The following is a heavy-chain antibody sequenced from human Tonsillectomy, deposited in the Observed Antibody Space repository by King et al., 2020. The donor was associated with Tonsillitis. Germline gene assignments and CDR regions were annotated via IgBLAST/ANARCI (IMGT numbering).Heavy chain of an antibody. CDR3: ARHYDSSGHFLKSFIY. J-gene: IGHJ4*02. CDR2: IYYSGFT. CDR1: GGSISSSTYY. V-gene: IGHV4-39*07. D-gene: IGHD3-22*01. Sequence: LQLQESGPGLVKPSETLSLTCTVSGGSISSSTYYWGWIRQPPGKGLEWIGSIYYSGFTYYNPSLRSRITISVDTSKNQFSLRLSSVTAADTAVYYCARHYDSSGHFLKSFIYCGQGTLVTVSS.